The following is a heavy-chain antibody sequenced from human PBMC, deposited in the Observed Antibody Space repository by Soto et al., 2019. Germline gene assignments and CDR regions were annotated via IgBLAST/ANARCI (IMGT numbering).Heavy chain of an antibody. Sequence: QVPLVESGGGVVQPGRSLRLSCAASGFTFSSYGMQLVRQAPGKGPGGEAVVSCVGSNKYYADTVKGRFTISRDNSKNPLYLQMNSLSAEDTAVYYCPKSGGEPGIAVWYWGQGTLVTGSS. CDR3: PKSGGEPGIAVWY. D-gene: IGHD6-19*01. V-gene: IGHV3-30*18. CDR2: VSCVGSNK. J-gene: IGHJ4*02. CDR1: GFTFSSYG.